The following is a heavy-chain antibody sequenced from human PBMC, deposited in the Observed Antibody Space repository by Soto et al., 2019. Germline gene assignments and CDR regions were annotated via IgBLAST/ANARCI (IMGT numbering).Heavy chain of an antibody. CDR2: IIPIFGTA. J-gene: IGHJ3*02. CDR3: ARGYYGSGSYYPFDI. V-gene: IGHV1-69*13. D-gene: IGHD3-10*01. Sequence: SVKVSCKASGGTFSSYATSWVRQAPGQGLEWMGGIIPIFGTANYAQKFQGRVTITADESTSTAYMELSSLRSEDTAVYYCARGYYGSGSYYPFDIWGQGTMVTVSS. CDR1: GGTFSSYA.